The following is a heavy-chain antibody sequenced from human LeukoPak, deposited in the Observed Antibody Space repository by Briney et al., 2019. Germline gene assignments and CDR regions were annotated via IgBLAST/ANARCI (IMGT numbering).Heavy chain of an antibody. CDR3: ARDPTMYSSSWYWFDP. V-gene: IGHV3-21*01. D-gene: IGHD6-13*01. J-gene: IGHJ5*02. CDR1: GFTFSSYS. Sequence: PGGSLRLSCAASGFTFSSYSMNWVRQAPGKGLEWVSSISSSSSYIYYADSVKGRFTISRDNAKNSLYLQMNSLRAEDTAVYYCARDPTMYSSSWYWFDPWGQGTLVTVSS. CDR2: ISSSSSYI.